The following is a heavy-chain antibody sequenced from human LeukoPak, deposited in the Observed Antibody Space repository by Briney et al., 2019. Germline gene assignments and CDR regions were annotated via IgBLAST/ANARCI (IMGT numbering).Heavy chain of an antibody. CDR1: GGSISSGGYY. CDR2: IYYSGST. CDR3: ARDAADTAFDI. J-gene: IGHJ3*02. V-gene: IGHV4-31*03. Sequence: ASETLSLTCTVSGGSISSGGYYWSWIRQHPGKGLEWIGYIYYSGSTYYNPSLKSRVTISVDTSKNQFSLKLSSVTAADTAVYYCARDAADTAFDIWGQGTMVTVSS. D-gene: IGHD6-13*01.